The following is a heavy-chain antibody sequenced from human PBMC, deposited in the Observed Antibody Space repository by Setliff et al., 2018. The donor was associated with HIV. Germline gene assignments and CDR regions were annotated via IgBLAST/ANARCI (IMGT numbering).Heavy chain of an antibody. D-gene: IGHD6-19*01. CDR1: GGSISSSSYY. Sequence: NPSETLSLTCTVSGGSISSSSYYWGWIRQPPGKGLEWIGIIYYTGNTYYNPSLKSRVTISVDTSKNQFSLKLSSVTAADTAVYYCASSVAGSGPNWFDPWGQGTLVTVS. CDR2: IYYTGNT. V-gene: IGHV4-39*01. CDR3: ASSVAGSGPNWFDP. J-gene: IGHJ5*02.